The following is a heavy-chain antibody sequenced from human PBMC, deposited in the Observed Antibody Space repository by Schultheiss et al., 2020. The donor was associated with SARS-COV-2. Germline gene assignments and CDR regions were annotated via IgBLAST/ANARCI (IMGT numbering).Heavy chain of an antibody. CDR2: INSDGSST. J-gene: IGHJ4*02. D-gene: IGHD2-2*01. CDR3: AREVPAAIGYFDY. V-gene: IGHV3-74*01. Sequence: GGSLRLSCAASGFTFSSYGMHWVRQAPGKGLVWVSRINSDGSSTSYADSVKGRFTISRDNSKDTLYLQMNSLRAEDTAVYYCAREVPAAIGYFDYWGQGTLVTVSS. CDR1: GFTFSSYG.